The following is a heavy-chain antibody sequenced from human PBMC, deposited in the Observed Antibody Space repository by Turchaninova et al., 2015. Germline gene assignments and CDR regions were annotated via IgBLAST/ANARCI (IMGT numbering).Heavy chain of an antibody. CDR1: GFTFRTYD. J-gene: IGHJ4*02. V-gene: IGHV3-23*01. CDR3: TKWGWLDY. D-gene: IGHD3-10*01. CDR2: ISGRGGGT. Sequence: GGDLVQPGGFLRLSCAASGFTFRTYDMSWARQAPGKGLEWVSAISGRGGGTYYADSVKGRFTVSRDDSKKTLFLPMNSRRPQGTAVDCCTKWGWLDYWGQGTLVTVSS.